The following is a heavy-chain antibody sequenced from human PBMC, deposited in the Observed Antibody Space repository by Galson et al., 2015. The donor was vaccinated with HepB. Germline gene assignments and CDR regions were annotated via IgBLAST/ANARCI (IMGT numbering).Heavy chain of an antibody. D-gene: IGHD6-13*01. CDR1: GFTFSSCA. Sequence: SLRLSCAASGFTFSSCAMSWVRQAPGKGLEWVSAISGSGGSTYYADSVKGRFTISRDNSKNTLYLQMNSLRAEDTAVYYCAKDDRYSSSWYEGDYWGQGTLVTVSS. CDR3: AKDDRYSSSWYEGDY. V-gene: IGHV3-23*01. CDR2: ISGSGGST. J-gene: IGHJ4*02.